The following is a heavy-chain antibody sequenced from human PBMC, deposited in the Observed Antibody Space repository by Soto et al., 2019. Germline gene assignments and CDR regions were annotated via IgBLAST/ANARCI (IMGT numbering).Heavy chain of an antibody. CDR2: INPNSGGT. CDR1: GYTFTGYY. V-gene: IGHV1-2*04. J-gene: IGHJ4*02. CDR3: ARDRFASPHDYYFDY. D-gene: IGHD3-10*01. Sequence: QVQLVQSGAEVKKPGASVKVSCKASGYTFTGYYMHWVRQAPGQGLEWMGWINPNSGGTNYAQKFQGWVTMTRDTSISTAYMELSRLTSDDTAVYYCARDRFASPHDYYFDYWGQGTLVTVSS.